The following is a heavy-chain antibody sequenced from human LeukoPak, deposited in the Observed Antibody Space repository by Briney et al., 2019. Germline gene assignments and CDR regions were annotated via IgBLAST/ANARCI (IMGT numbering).Heavy chain of an antibody. J-gene: IGHJ6*02. CDR3: ARVQGPADYDFWSGYHYGMDV. V-gene: IGHV4-4*02. D-gene: IGHD3-3*01. CDR2: IYHSGST. CDR1: GDSISSSYW. Sequence: PSETLSLTCAVSGDSISSSYWWSWVRQPPGKGLEWIGEIYHSGSTNYNPSLKSRVTISVDKSKNQFSLKLTSVTAADTAVYYCARVQGPADYDFWSGYHYGMDVWGQGTTVTVSS.